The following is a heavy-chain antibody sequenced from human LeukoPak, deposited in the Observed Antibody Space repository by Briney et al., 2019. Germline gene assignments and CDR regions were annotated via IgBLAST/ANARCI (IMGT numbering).Heavy chain of an antibody. D-gene: IGHD3-22*01. CDR2: IFYSGTT. CDR3: ARGGWNKFDY. V-gene: IGHV4-59*01. J-gene: IGHJ4*02. Sequence: PSETLSLTCSVSDDSITMYYWTWIRQPPGKGLEWIGFIFYSGTTNYNPSLKSRVTISVDTSKNQFSLKLSSVTAADTAAYYCARGGWNKFDYWGQGTLVTVSS. CDR1: DDSITMYY.